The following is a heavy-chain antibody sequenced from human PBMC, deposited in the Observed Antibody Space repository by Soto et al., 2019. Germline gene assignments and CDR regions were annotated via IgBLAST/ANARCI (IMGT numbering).Heavy chain of an antibody. Sequence: QVQLVQSGAEVKKPGASVRVSCKASGYTFTTYGITWVRQAPGPGLEWMGWISTYDGNAYYAQKLQGRVTMTKDTSTSTAYMELRSLRSDDTAVYYCARDRGRSCIGGSCPFDYWGQGTLVTVSS. CDR1: GYTFTTYG. V-gene: IGHV1-18*01. CDR2: ISTYDGNA. J-gene: IGHJ4*02. D-gene: IGHD2-15*01. CDR3: ARDRGRSCIGGSCPFDY.